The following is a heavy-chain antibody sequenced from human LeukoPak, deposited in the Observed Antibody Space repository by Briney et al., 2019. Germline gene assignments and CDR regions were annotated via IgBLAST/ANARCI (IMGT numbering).Heavy chain of an antibody. CDR2: IYTSGST. Sequence: PSQTLSLTCTVSGGSISSGSYYWSWIRQPAGKGLEWIGRIYTSGSTNYNPSLKSRVTISVDTSKNQFSLKLSSVTAADTAVYYCARVIRAAGHFDYWGQGTLVTVSS. CDR1: GGSISSGSYY. J-gene: IGHJ4*02. V-gene: IGHV4-61*02. D-gene: IGHD6-13*01. CDR3: ARVIRAAGHFDY.